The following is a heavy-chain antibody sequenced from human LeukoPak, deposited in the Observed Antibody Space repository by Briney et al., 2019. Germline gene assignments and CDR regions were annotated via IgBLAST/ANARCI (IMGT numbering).Heavy chain of an antibody. CDR1: GYTFSSYV. V-gene: IGHV1-3*01. J-gene: IGHJ4*02. CDR3: ARDTFGTSRPIEY. CDR2: INAGSGNT. Sequence: ASVKVSCKASGYTFSSYVVHWVREAPGQSLEWMGWINAGSGNTEYAQKFKDRVTITRDTSASIAYMELNSLRSEDTAVYYCARDTFGTSRPIEYWGQGTLVTVSS. D-gene: IGHD2/OR15-2a*01.